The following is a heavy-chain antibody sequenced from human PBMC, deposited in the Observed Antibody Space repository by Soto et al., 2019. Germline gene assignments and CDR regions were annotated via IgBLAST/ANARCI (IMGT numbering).Heavy chain of an antibody. J-gene: IGHJ6*02. CDR2: IWYDGSEK. CDR1: GFTFNHNA. Sequence: QVQLVESGGGVVQPGRSLRLSCAASGFTFNHNAMHWVRQAAGKGLEWVAQIWYDGSEKYYTDSVKGRFTISRDNFKNTVFLQMDSLRGEDTAVYYCARDGQPQAPYALDVWCQGTTVSVSS. V-gene: IGHV3-33*01. CDR3: ARDGQPQAPYALDV. D-gene: IGHD6-13*01.